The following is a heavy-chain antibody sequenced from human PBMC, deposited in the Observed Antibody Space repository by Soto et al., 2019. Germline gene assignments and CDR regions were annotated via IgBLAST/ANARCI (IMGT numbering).Heavy chain of an antibody. CDR3: VHRVLRMVFVLVTTTAIYFDS. Sequence: QITLNESGPTQVKPRQTLTLTCTFSGFSLTTSGVGVGWIRQSPGKAPEWLALIYWDDDKRYSPSLKSRLTITKDTSKNQVVLTTADLDPADTATYYCVHRVLRMVFVLVTTTAIYFDSWGQGTPVAVSS. V-gene: IGHV2-5*02. CDR2: IYWDDDK. J-gene: IGHJ4*02. D-gene: IGHD3-3*01. CDR1: GFSLTTSGVG.